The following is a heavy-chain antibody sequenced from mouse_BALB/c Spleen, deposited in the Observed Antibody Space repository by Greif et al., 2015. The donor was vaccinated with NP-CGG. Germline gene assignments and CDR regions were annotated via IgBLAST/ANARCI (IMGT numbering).Heavy chain of an antibody. CDR3: ARNGYAMDY. J-gene: IGHJ4*01. Sequence: EVQVVESGGGLVQPGGSRKLSCAASGFTFSSFGMHWVRQAPEKGLEWVAYISSGSSTIYYADTVKGRFIISRDNPKNTLFLQMTSLRSEDTAMYYCARNGYAMDYWGQGTSVTVSS. CDR2: ISSGSSTI. CDR1: GFTFSSFG. V-gene: IGHV5-17*02.